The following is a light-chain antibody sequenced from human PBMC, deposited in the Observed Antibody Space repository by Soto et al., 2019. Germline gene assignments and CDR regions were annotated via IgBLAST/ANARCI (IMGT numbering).Light chain of an antibody. J-gene: IGKJ2*01. CDR1: QSVSRN. Sequence: RVVTQSPGTLSVALGERVPLSCRASQSVSRNLAWYQQRPGQVPRLLFYAASTRATDVPGTFSGSGSGTEFTLTISSLQSEDFAVEYCQQFEKCPFTFGQGTKLEI. V-gene: IGKV3-15*01. CDR3: QQFEKCPFT. CDR2: AAS.